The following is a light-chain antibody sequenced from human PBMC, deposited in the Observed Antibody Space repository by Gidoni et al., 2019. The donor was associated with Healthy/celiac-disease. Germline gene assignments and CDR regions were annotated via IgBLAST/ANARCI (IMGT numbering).Light chain of an antibody. CDR3: QQRSNWPFS. CDR2: DAS. Sequence: EIVLTQSPATLSLSPGARATLSCRASQSVSSYLAWYQQKPGQAPRLLIYDASNRATGIPARFSGSGSGKDFTLTISSLEPEDFAVYYCQQRSNWPFSFGGGTKVEIK. CDR1: QSVSSY. J-gene: IGKJ4*01. V-gene: IGKV3-11*01.